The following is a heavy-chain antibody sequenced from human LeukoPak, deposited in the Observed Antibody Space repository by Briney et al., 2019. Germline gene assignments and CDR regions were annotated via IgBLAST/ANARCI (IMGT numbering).Heavy chain of an antibody. Sequence: GYIYYGGSAKYNPSLKSRVTISLDTSKKQFSLKLTSVTAADTAVYFCTRDRRLSGGMDVLGQGTSVSVSS. V-gene: IGHV4-31*02. CDR2: IYYGGSA. J-gene: IGHJ6*02. CDR3: TRDRRLSGGMDV. D-gene: IGHD3-10*01.